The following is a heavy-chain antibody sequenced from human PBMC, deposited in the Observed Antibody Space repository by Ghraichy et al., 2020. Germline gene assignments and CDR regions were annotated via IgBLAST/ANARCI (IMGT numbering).Heavy chain of an antibody. CDR2: IHYTGRT. Sequence: SETLSLTCTVSGGSISSYYWSWIRQPPGKGLEWIGYIHYTGRTSYNPSLKSRVTISVDTSKNQFSLKLSSVTAADTAVYYCANYCSGGSCYSKAFDIWGQGTMVTVSS. CDR3: ANYCSGGSCYSKAFDI. D-gene: IGHD2-15*01. J-gene: IGHJ3*02. V-gene: IGHV4-59*08. CDR1: GGSISSYY.